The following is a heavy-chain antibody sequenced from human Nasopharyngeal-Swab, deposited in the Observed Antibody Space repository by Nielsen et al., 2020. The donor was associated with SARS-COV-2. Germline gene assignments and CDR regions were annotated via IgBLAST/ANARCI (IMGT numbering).Heavy chain of an antibody. CDR3: ARAVYSSSWYYFDY. Sequence: ASVKVSCKASGYTFTGYYMHWVRQAPGQGLEWMGRINPNSGGTNYAQKFQGRVTMTRDTSISTAYMELSRLRSDDTAVYYCARAVYSSSWYYFDYWGLGTLVTVSS. CDR2: INPNSGGT. CDR1: GYTFTGYY. D-gene: IGHD6-13*01. J-gene: IGHJ4*02. V-gene: IGHV1-2*06.